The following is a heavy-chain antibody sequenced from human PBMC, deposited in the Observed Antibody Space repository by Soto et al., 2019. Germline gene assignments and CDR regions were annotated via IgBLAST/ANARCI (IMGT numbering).Heavy chain of an antibody. CDR1: GGTFSSYA. CDR3: ARGGGDIVVVVAATPYGMDV. Sequence: SVKVSCKASGGTFSSYAISWVRQAPGQGLEWMGGIIPIFGTANYAQKFQGRVTITADKSTSTAYMELSSLRSEDTAVYYCARGGGDIVVVVAATPYGMDVWGQGTTVTVPS. CDR2: IIPIFGTA. D-gene: IGHD2-15*01. V-gene: IGHV1-69*06. J-gene: IGHJ6*02.